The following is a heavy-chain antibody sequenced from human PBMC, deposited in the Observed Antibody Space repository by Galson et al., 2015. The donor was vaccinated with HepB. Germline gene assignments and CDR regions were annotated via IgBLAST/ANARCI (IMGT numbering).Heavy chain of an antibody. Sequence: CAISGDSVSSNSAAWNWITPSPSRGLEWLGRTYSTSKWYNDYAVSVKSRITINPDTSMNHSYLQLNSVTPEDKAVYYGARDRLDKVGATTDCGRGTLVTVSS. V-gene: IGHV6-1*01. CDR3: ARDRLDKVGATTD. CDR1: GDSVSSNSAA. J-gene: IGHJ4*02. CDR2: TYSTSKWYN. D-gene: IGHD1-26*01.